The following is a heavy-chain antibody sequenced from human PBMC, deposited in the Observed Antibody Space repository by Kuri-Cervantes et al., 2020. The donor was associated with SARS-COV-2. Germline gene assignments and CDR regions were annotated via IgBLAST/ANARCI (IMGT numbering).Heavy chain of an antibody. V-gene: IGHV3-30-3*01. CDR2: LSHDGSNK. CDR3: ARDAEIYCSSISCYYGMDV. Sequence: GESLKISCAASGFTFSSYWMHWVRQAPGKGLEWVAVLSHDGSNKYYAGSVKGRFTISRDNSKNILYLQMNSLRVEDTAVYYCARDAEIYCSSISCYYGMDVWGQGTTVTVSS. J-gene: IGHJ6*02. D-gene: IGHD2-2*01. CDR1: GFTFSSYW.